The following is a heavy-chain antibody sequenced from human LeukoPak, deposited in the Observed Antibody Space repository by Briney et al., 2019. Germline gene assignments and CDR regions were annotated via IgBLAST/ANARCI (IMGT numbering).Heavy chain of an antibody. CDR1: GFTFGDYA. D-gene: IGHD5-18*01. CDR2: IRSKAYGGTT. J-gene: IGHJ4*02. Sequence: GGSLRLSCTASGFTFGDYAMSWVRQAPGKGLEWVGFIRSKAYGGTTEYAASVKGRFTISGDDSKSIAYLQMNSLKTEDTAVYYCTRGGLWSPVTFDYWGQGTLVTVSS. V-gene: IGHV3-49*04. CDR3: TRGGLWSPVTFDY.